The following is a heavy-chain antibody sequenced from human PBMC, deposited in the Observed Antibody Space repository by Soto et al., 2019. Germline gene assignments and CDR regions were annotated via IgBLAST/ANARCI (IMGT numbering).Heavy chain of an antibody. D-gene: IGHD3-10*01. CDR3: ARNYGSALDY. Sequence: QVQLVESGGGVVQPGRSLRLSCAASGFSFTSYDIYWVRQAPGKGLVWVAVTSYDGTTKYYADSVKGRFTISRDNSKDTLYLEMTSLRPEDTAVYYCARNYGSALDYWGQGTPVTVAS. CDR2: TSYDGTTK. CDR1: GFSFTSYD. J-gene: IGHJ4*02. V-gene: IGHV3-30-3*01.